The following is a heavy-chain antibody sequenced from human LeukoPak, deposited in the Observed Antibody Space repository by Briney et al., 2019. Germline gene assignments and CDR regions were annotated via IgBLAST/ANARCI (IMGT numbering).Heavy chain of an antibody. V-gene: IGHV3-23*01. Sequence: GSLRLSCAASGFTFSNYAMNWVRQAPGKGLEWVSAISDSAVSTYYADSVKGRFTISRDNSKNTLYLQMNSLRAEDTAVYYCARVDCSTTNCHRGSFDYWGQGTLVTVSS. D-gene: IGHD2-2*01. CDR3: ARVDCSTTNCHRGSFDY. CDR2: ISDSAVST. CDR1: GFTFSNYA. J-gene: IGHJ4*02.